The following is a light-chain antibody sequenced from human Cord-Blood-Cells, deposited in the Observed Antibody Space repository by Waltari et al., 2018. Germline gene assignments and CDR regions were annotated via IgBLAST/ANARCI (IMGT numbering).Light chain of an antibody. CDR1: QSVSSN. CDR3: QQYNNWPPEYT. CDR2: GAS. J-gene: IGKJ2*01. Sequence: EIVMTQSPATLSVSPGERATLSRRASQSVSSNLAWYQQKPGQAPRLLIYGASTRATGIPARFSGSGSGTEFTLTISSLQSEDFAVYYCQQYNNWPPEYTFGQGTKLEIK. V-gene: IGKV3-15*01.